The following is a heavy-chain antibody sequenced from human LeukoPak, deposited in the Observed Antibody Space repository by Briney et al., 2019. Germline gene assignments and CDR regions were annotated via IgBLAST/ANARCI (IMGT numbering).Heavy chain of an antibody. Sequence: GGSLRLSCAASGFTFSSCVMSWVRQAPGKGLEWVSVINTSGGSTYYAGSVKGRFTISRDNSKNTLFLQMNSLRAEDTAVYYCAKDVSFDYWGQGTLVTVSS. CDR1: GFTFSSCV. J-gene: IGHJ4*02. V-gene: IGHV3-23*01. CDR3: AKDVSFDY. D-gene: IGHD5/OR15-5a*01. CDR2: INTSGGST.